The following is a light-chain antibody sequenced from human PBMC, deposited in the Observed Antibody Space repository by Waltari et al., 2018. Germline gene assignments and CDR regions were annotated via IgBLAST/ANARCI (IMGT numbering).Light chain of an antibody. Sequence: QSVLTQSPSASGTPGQRVTMSCSGSNSNIGAHSVHWYQHLPQRAPELLILINDRRPSRVPDRFSGSNSGTSASPAISGRQSGDEGNYYCATWDDDLNGPICGAGTKLTVL. V-gene: IGLV1-44*01. CDR1: NSNIGAHS. CDR3: ATWDDDLNGPI. CDR2: IND. J-gene: IGLJ2*01.